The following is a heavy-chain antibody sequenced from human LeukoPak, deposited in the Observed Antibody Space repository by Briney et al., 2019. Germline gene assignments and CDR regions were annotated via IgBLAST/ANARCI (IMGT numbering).Heavy chain of an antibody. D-gene: IGHD3-9*01. J-gene: IGHJ4*02. CDR2: IYDSGRT. CDR1: GYSISSGYY. V-gene: IGHV4-38-2*02. Sequence: SETLSLTCTVAGYSISSGYYWGWIRQPPGKGLEWIGIIYDSGRTYYNPSLKSRVTISVDTSKNQFSLKLSSVTAADTAVYYCASQLPYYDILTGYPGSFDYWGQGTLVTVSS. CDR3: ASQLPYYDILTGYPGSFDY.